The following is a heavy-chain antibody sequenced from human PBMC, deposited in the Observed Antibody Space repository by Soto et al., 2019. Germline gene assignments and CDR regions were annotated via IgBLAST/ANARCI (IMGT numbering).Heavy chain of an antibody. CDR2: IYYSGST. J-gene: IGHJ3*02. CDR3: AGQSASNDGFDI. CDR1: GGSISSGDYY. D-gene: IGHD3-16*01. V-gene: IGHV4-30-4*01. Sequence: QVQLQESGPGLLKPSQTLSLTCTVSGGSISSGDYYWSWIRQPPGKGLEWIGYIYYSGSTYYNPSLKSRVTISLDTSKNQFSQKLSSVTAADTAVYYCAGQSASNDGFDIWGQGTMVTVSS.